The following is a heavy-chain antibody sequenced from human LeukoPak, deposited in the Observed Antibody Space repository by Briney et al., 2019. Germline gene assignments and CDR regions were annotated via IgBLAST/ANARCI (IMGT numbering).Heavy chain of an antibody. CDR2: IYWDDDK. CDR3: AHSGRWLICNWFDP. V-gene: IGHV2-5*02. J-gene: IGHJ5*02. Sequence: SGPTLVNPTQTLTLTCTFSGFSLNTSGVGVGWIRQPPVKALEWLALIYWDDDKRYSPSLKSRLTITKDTSKNQVVLTMTNMDPVDTAAYYCAHSGRWLICNWFDPWGQGTLVTVSS. D-gene: IGHD6-19*01. CDR1: GFSLNTSGVG.